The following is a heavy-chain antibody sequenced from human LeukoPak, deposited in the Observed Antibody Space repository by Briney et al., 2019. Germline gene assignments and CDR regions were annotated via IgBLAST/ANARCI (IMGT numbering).Heavy chain of an antibody. Sequence: GGSLRLSCAASGFTFSSYAMSWVRQAPGKGLEWVSAISGSGGSTYYADSVKGRFTISRDNSKNTLYLQMNSLRAEDTAVYYCAKVRVTYYDSSGYPYYFDYWGQETLVTVSS. CDR2: ISGSGGST. V-gene: IGHV3-23*01. CDR1: GFTFSSYA. J-gene: IGHJ4*02. D-gene: IGHD3-22*01. CDR3: AKVRVTYYDSSGYPYYFDY.